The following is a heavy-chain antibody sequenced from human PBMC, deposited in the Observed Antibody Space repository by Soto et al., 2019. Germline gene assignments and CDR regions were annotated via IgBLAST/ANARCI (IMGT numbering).Heavy chain of an antibody. CDR2: TRNKANSYTT. D-gene: IGHD3-3*01. Sequence: PGGSLRLSCAASGFTFSDHYMDWVRQAPGKGLEWVGRTRNKANSYTTEYAASVKGRFTISRDDSKSIAYLQMNSLKTEDTAVYYCTRVGERFLEWLSNPQYYFDYWGQGTLVTVSS. CDR3: TRVGERFLEWLSNPQYYFDY. V-gene: IGHV3-72*01. J-gene: IGHJ4*02. CDR1: GFTFSDHY.